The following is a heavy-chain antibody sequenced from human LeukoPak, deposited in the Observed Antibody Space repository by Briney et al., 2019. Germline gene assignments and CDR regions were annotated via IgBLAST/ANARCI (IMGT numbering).Heavy chain of an antibody. CDR2: ISYDGSNK. D-gene: IGHD4-17*01. CDR3: ARDRSTTVTLYYFDY. J-gene: IGHJ4*02. V-gene: IGHV3-30-3*01. CDR1: GFTFSSYA. Sequence: GGSLRLSCAASGFTFSSYAMHWVRQAPGKGLEWVAVISYDGSNKYYADSVKGRFTISRDNAKNSLYLQMNSLRAEDTAVYYCARDRSTTVTLYYFDYWGQGTLVTVSS.